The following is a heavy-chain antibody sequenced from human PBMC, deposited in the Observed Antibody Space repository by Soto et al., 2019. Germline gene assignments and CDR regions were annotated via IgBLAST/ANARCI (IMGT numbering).Heavy chain of an antibody. Sequence: EVQLVESGGGLVQPGGSLRLSCAVSAVTWMHWVRHTPGKGPVWVARINGDGSTTGYADSVRGRFTISRDNAKNTLYLQMNSLRAEDSGVYYCVRCYGEPPGWGQGTLVTVSS. D-gene: IGHD2-15*01. CDR1: AVTW. CDR2: INGDGSTT. CDR3: VRCYGEPPG. J-gene: IGHJ4*02. V-gene: IGHV3-74*01.